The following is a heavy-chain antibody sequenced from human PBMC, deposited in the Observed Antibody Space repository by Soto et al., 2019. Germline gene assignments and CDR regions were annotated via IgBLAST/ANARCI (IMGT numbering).Heavy chain of an antibody. CDR3: ARCAGSEDYGGKGLQH. J-gene: IGHJ1*01. D-gene: IGHD4-17*01. CDR2: IIPIFGTA. Sequence: QVQLVQSGAEVKKPGSSVKVSCKASGGTFSSYAISWVRQAPGQGLEWMGGIIPIFGTANYAQKFQGRVTINADESTSTAYMELSSLSSEDTAVYYCARCAGSEDYGGKGLQHWGQGTLVTVSA. V-gene: IGHV1-69*12. CDR1: GGTFSSYA.